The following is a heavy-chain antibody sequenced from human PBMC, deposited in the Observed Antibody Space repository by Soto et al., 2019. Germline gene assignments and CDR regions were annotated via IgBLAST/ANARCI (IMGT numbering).Heavy chain of an antibody. V-gene: IGHV3-9*01. Sequence: VQVVASGGGLVQPGRSLRLSCAVSGFRFEQYVMHWVRQAPGKGLECVSTVSPTGDTVAYADSVEGRFTVSRDNAKNSIYLLMNRLKGDNKVFYYCIKDATKGSIDEWGEGALVTVSS. CDR2: VSPTGDTV. D-gene: IGHD3-10*01. J-gene: IGHJ4*02. CDR3: IKDATKGSIDE. CDR1: GFRFEQYV.